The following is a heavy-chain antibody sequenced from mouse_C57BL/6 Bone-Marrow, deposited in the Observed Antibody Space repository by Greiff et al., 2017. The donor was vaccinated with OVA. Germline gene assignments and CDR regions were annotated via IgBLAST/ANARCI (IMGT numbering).Heavy chain of an antibody. CDR2: ISDGGSYT. CDR3: ARDSFDYDGPWFAY. V-gene: IGHV5-4*01. J-gene: IGHJ3*01. D-gene: IGHD2-4*01. CDR1: GFTFSSYA. Sequence: DVMLVESGGGLVKPGGSLKLSCAASGFTFSSYAMSWVRQTPEKRLEWVATISDGGSYTYYPDNVKGRFTISRDNAKNNLYLQMSHLKSEDTAMYYCARDSFDYDGPWFAYWGQGTLVTVSA.